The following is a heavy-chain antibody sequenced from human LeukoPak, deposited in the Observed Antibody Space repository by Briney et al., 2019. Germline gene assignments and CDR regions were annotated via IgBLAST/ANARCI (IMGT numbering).Heavy chain of an antibody. V-gene: IGHV4-59*01. CDR1: GGSISSYY. CDR2: IYYSGST. Sequence: SETLSLTCTVSGGSISSYYWSWIRQPPGQGLEWIGYIYYSGSTNYNPSLKSRVTISVDTSKNQFSLKLSSVTAADTAVYYCARGSPGYSSGWTHAFDIWGQGTMVTVSS. CDR3: ARGSPGYSSGWTHAFDI. D-gene: IGHD6-19*01. J-gene: IGHJ3*02.